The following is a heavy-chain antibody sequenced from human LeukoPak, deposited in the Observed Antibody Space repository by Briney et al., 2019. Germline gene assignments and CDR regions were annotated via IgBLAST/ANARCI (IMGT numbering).Heavy chain of an antibody. CDR2: INPNSGGT. V-gene: IGHV1-2*02. J-gene: IGHJ6*02. Sequence: ASVKVSCKASGYTFTGYYMHWVRQAPGQGLEWMGWINPNSGGTNYAQKFQGRVTMTRDTSISTAYMELSRLRSDDTAVYYCARVGYCSSTSCYRYYYYYGMDVWGQGTTVTVSS. CDR3: ARVGYCSSTSCYRYYYYYGMDV. CDR1: GYTFTGYY. D-gene: IGHD2-2*01.